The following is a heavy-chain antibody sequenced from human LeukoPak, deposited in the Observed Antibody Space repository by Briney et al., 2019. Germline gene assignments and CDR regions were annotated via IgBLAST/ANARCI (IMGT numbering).Heavy chain of an antibody. CDR3: TSARLYYYDSSGYSDAFDI. CDR1: GFTFGDYA. J-gene: IGHJ3*02. CDR2: IRSKAYGGTT. D-gene: IGHD3-22*01. Sequence: PGGSLRLSCTASGFTFGDYAMSWFRQAPGKGLEWVGFIRSKAYGGTTEYAASVKGRFTISRDDSKSIAYLQMNSLKTEDTAVYYCTSARLYYYDSSGYSDAFDIWGQGTMVTVSS. V-gene: IGHV3-49*03.